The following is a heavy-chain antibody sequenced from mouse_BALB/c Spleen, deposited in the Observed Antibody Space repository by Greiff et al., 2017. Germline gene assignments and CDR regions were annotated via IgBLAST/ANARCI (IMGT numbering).Heavy chain of an antibody. CDR3: ARVYWAMDY. V-gene: IGHV5-9-4*01. D-gene: IGHD2-1*01. CDR2: ISSGGSYT. CDR1: GFTFSSYA. J-gene: IGHJ4*01. Sequence: EVQRVESGGGLVKPGGSLKLSCAASGFTFSSYAMSWVRQSPEKRLEWVAEISSGGSYTYYPDTVTGRFTISRDNAKNTLYLEMSSLRSEDTAMYYCARVYWAMDYWGQGTSVTVSS.